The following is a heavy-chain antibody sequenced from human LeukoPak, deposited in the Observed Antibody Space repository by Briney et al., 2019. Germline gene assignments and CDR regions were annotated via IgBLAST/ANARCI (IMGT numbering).Heavy chain of an antibody. CDR3: AKDRPNGMDV. J-gene: IGHJ6*02. CDR1: GFTFTNYA. CDR2: INGIGAAT. V-gene: IGHV3-23*01. Sequence: GGSLRLSCAASGFTFTNYALSWVRQAPGKGLEWVSGINGIGAATYYADSVKGRFTISRDNAKNTLYLQMSSLRAEDTAVYYCAKDRPNGMDVWGQGTTVTVSS.